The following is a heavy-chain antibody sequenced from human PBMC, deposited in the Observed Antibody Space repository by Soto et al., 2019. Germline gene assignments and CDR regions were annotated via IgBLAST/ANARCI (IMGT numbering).Heavy chain of an antibody. J-gene: IGHJ6*02. CDR1: GVTFSKDA. CDR2: LIPVFGSP. CDR3: TRVLGYTFEPGKTRYYAMDV. D-gene: IGHD5-18*01. Sequence: QVQLVQSGAEVKKPGSSVTVSCKTSGVTFSKDAINWVRQAPGQGLEWIGLLIPVFGSPIYAQKFQGRIRITADESTSTAFMDLSSLRSEDTAVYYCTRVLGYTFEPGKTRYYAMDVWGQGTTVSVSS. V-gene: IGHV1-69*01.